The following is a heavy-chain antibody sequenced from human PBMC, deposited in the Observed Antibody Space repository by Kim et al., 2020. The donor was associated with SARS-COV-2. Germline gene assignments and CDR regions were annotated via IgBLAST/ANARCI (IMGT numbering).Heavy chain of an antibody. D-gene: IGHD3-9*01. V-gene: IGHV5-51*01. Sequence: GESLKISCKGSGYSFTSYWIGWVRQMPGKGLEWMGIFYPGDSDTRYSPSFQGQVTISADKSISTAYLQWSSLKASDTAMYYCARPHYDILTGYYNPPPFDYWGQGTLVTVSS. CDR1: GYSFTSYW. J-gene: IGHJ4*02. CDR2: FYPGDSDT. CDR3: ARPHYDILTGYYNPPPFDY.